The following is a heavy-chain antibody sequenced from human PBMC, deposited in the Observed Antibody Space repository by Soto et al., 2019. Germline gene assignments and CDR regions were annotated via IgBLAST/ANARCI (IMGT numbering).Heavy chain of an antibody. D-gene: IGHD2-2*01. CDR2: INSDGSST. CDR1: GFTFSSYW. J-gene: IGHJ5*02. Sequence: PGGSLRLSCAASGFTFSSYWMHWVRQAPGKGLVWVSRINSDGSSTSYADSVKGRFTISRDNAKNTLYLQMNSLRAEDTAVYYCAREVSLYCISTSCHNWFDPWGKGTLVTVSS. CDR3: AREVSLYCISTSCHNWFDP. V-gene: IGHV3-74*01.